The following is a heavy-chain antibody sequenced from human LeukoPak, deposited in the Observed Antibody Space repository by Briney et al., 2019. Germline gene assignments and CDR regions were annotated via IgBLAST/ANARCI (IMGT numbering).Heavy chain of an antibody. D-gene: IGHD4/OR15-4a*01. Sequence: GGSLRLSCVASGFTFNNYAMSWVRQAPGKVLEWVSSISGRSGGTYYADSVKGRFTISRDNSKNTLYLQMDSLRAEDTAVYYCARRAGAYSHPYDYWGQGTLVTVPS. J-gene: IGHJ4*02. CDR2: ISGRSGGT. CDR3: ARRAGAYSHPYDY. V-gene: IGHV3-23*01. CDR1: GFTFNNYA.